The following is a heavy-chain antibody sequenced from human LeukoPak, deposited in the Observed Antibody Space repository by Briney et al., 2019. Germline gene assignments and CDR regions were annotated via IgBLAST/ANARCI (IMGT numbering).Heavy chain of an antibody. Sequence: PSETLSLTCTVSGGSISGYYWSWIRQPPGKGLDWIGYIYYSGSTNYNPSLKRRVTISVDTSKNQFSLNLHSVTAADTAVYYCARGMAAAGDPDWFDPWGQGALVTVSS. CDR1: GGSISGYY. CDR3: ARGMAAAGDPDWFDP. V-gene: IGHV4-59*01. CDR2: IYYSGST. D-gene: IGHD6-13*01. J-gene: IGHJ5*02.